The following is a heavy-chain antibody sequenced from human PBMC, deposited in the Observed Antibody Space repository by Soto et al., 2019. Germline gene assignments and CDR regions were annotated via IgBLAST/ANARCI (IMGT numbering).Heavy chain of an antibody. J-gene: IGHJ4*02. CDR1: GFIFNNYW. V-gene: IGHV3-74*01. D-gene: IGHD6-25*01. CDR2: INVDGTT. CDR3: GRGSGPRGRPY. Sequence: GGSLRLSCAASGFIFNNYWMHWVRQAPGKGLVWVARINVDGTTTYVDSVKGRFTISRDNAKNMVYLQMNSLRAEDTAMYYCGRGSGPRGRPYWGQGISVTVSS.